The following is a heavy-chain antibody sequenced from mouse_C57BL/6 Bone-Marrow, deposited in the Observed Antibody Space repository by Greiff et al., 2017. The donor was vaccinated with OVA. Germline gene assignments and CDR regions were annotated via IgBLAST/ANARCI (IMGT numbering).Heavy chain of an antibody. CDR3: APYPYYGDMDY. CDR1: GYTFTDYY. D-gene: IGHD1-1*02. J-gene: IGHJ4*01. V-gene: IGHV1-75*01. Sequence: VQLVESGPELVKPGASVKISCKASGYTFTDYYINWVKQRPGQGLAWIGWIFPGSGSSYYNEKLKGKATLTVDKSSSTAYMLLSSLTAEDSAVYFCAPYPYYGDMDYWGQGTSVTVSS. CDR2: IFPGSGSS.